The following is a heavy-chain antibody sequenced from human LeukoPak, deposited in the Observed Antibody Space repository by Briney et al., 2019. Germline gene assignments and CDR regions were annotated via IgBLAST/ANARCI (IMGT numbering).Heavy chain of an antibody. J-gene: IGHJ4*02. CDR3: AGDASPFDY. V-gene: IGHV1-2*02. CDR1: GYTFIGYY. Sequence: ASVKVSCKASGYTFIGYYIHWVRQAPGQGLEWMGWINPNSGGTNYAQRFQGRVTMTRDTSISTAYMELSGLRSDDTAVYYCAGDASPFDYWGQGTLVTVSS. CDR2: INPNSGGT.